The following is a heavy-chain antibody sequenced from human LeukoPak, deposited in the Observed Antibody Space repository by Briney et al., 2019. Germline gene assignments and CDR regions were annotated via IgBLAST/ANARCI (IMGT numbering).Heavy chain of an antibody. V-gene: IGHV4-38-2*02. Sequence: SETLSLTCTVSGYSITGGYYWGWIRQPPGKGLEWIGSIYHSGSTYYNPSLKSRVTISVDTSKNQFSLKLSSVTAADTAVYYCARLRVRGSYSAGWGQGTLVTVSS. J-gene: IGHJ4*02. CDR1: GYSITGGYY. D-gene: IGHD1-26*01. CDR3: ARLRVRGSYSAG. CDR2: IYHSGST.